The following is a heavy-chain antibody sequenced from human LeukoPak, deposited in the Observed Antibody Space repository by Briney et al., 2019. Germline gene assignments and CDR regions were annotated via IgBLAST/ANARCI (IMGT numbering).Heavy chain of an antibody. CDR1: GFTFSSYS. V-gene: IGHV3-21*04. CDR2: ISSSSTYM. J-gene: IGHJ6*02. Sequence: GGSLRLSCVASGFTFSSYSMNWVRQAPGKGLEWVSSISSSSTYMFYGDSMKGRFTISRDNAKNSLYLQMNSLRAEDTALYYCARAMDVWGQGTTVTVSS. CDR3: ARAMDV.